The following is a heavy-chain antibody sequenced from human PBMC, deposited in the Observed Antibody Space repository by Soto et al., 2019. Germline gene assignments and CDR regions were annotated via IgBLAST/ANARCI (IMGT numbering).Heavy chain of an antibody. Sequence: PSETLSLTCTVSGGSISSYYWSWIRQPPGKGLEWIGYIYYSGSTNYNPSLKSRVTISVDTSKNQFSLKLSSVTAADTAVYYCARGGGAVLWFGEPNWFDPWGQGTLVTVSS. D-gene: IGHD3-10*01. CDR3: ARGGGAVLWFGEPNWFDP. J-gene: IGHJ5*02. CDR2: IYYSGST. CDR1: GGSISSYY. V-gene: IGHV4-59*01.